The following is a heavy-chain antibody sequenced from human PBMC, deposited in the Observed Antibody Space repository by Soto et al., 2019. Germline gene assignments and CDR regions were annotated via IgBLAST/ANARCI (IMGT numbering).Heavy chain of an antibody. V-gene: IGHV1-69*08. D-gene: IGHD2-2*01. CDR3: AREDRDRETGLVPAAIDGMDV. Sequence: QVQLVQSGAEVKKPGSSVKVSCKASGGTFSRYSITWVRQAPGHGLEWLGRIIPIFGIPTYAQKVQGRVTITADESTSTAYMELSSLRSDDTAVYYCAREDRDRETGLVPAAIDGMDVWGQGTTVTVSS. CDR1: GGTFSRYS. CDR2: IIPIFGIP. J-gene: IGHJ6*02.